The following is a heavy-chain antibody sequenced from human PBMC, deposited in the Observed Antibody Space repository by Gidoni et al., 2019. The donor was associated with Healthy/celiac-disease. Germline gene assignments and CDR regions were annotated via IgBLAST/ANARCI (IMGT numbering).Heavy chain of an antibody. CDR2: IIPIFGTA. CDR3: ARARHAGDPYYYGMDV. Sequence: QVQLVQSGAEVKKPGSSVKVSCQASGGTFSSYAISWVRQAPGQGLEWMGGIIPIFGTANYAQKFQGRVTITADESTSTAYMELSSLRSEDTAVYYCARARHAGDPYYYGMDVWGQGTTVTVSS. J-gene: IGHJ6*02. D-gene: IGHD7-27*01. CDR1: GGTFSSYA. V-gene: IGHV1-69*01.